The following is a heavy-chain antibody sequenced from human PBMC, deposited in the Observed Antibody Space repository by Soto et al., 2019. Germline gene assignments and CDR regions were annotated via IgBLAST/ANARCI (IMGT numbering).Heavy chain of an antibody. CDR1: GFSLSTSGVG. J-gene: IGHJ4*02. Sequence: QITLKESGPTLVKPTQTLTLTCTFSGFSLSTSGVGVGWIRQPPGKALEWLALIYWDDDKRFSPSLKSRLTNTKDTSKNQVVLTLTNMDTVDTATYYCAHRHGAPGYFDYWGQGTLVTVSS. CDR2: IYWDDDK. D-gene: IGHD4-17*01. V-gene: IGHV2-5*02. CDR3: AHRHGAPGYFDY.